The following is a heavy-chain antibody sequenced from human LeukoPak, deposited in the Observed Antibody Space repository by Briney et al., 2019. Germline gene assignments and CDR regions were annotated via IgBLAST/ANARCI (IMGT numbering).Heavy chain of an antibody. Sequence: GASVKVSCKASGYTFTSYDINWVRQATGQGLEWMGWMNPNSGNTGYAQKFQGRVTMTRNTSISTAYMELSSLRSEDTAVYYCARGRVVVVPAAIDYYYHGMDVWGQGTTVTVSS. J-gene: IGHJ6*02. CDR1: GYTFTSYD. V-gene: IGHV1-8*01. CDR2: MNPNSGNT. CDR3: ARGRVVVVPAAIDYYYHGMDV. D-gene: IGHD2-2*02.